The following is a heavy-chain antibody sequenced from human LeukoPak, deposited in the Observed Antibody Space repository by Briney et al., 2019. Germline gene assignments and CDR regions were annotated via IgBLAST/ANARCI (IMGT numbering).Heavy chain of an antibody. V-gene: IGHV3-21*01. CDR1: GFTFSSYS. J-gene: IGHJ4*02. CDR3: ARLGGYSKSFDY. Sequence: AGGSLRLSCAASGFTFSSYSMNWVRQAPGKGLEWVSSISSSSSYIYYADSVKGRFTISRDNAKNSLYLQMNSLRAEDMAVYYCARLGGYSKSFDYWGQGTLVTVSS. D-gene: IGHD4-11*01. CDR2: ISSSSSYI.